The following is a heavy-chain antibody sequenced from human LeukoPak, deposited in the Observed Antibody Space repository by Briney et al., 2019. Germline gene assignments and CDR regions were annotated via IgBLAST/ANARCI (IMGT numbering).Heavy chain of an antibody. J-gene: IGHJ3*02. Sequence: GGSLRLSCAASGFTFSTYWMNWVRQAPGKGLEWVAVISYDGSNKYYADSVKGRFTISRDNSKNTLYLQMNSLRAEDTAVYYCAKDAIAAALDAFDIWGQGTMVTVSS. D-gene: IGHD6-13*01. CDR1: GFTFSTYW. CDR2: ISYDGSNK. CDR3: AKDAIAAALDAFDI. V-gene: IGHV3-30*18.